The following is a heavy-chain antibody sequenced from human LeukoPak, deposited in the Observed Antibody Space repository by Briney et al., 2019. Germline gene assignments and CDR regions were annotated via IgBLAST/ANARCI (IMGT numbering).Heavy chain of an antibody. J-gene: IGHJ4*02. D-gene: IGHD3-22*01. CDR2: ISSSSSYI. CDR1: GFTFSSYA. CDR3: ARAGPGHDSRGYYYLY. V-gene: IGHV3-21*01. Sequence: PGGSLRLSCAASGFTFSSYAMNWVRQAPGKGLEWVSSISSSSSYIYYADSVKGRFTISRDNAKNSLYLQMNSLRAEDTAVYYCARAGPGHDSRGYYYLYWGQGTLVTVSS.